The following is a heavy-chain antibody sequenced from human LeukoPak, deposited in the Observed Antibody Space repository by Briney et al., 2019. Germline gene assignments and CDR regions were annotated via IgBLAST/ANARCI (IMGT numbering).Heavy chain of an antibody. Sequence: SVKVSCKDSGGTFSSYTVSWVRQAPEQGLEWMGGINPMFGTTEYAPKFQGRVTLSADTSTSTAYMYLSSLRSEDTALYYFASGLGSRYGVWFFNNGGQRTLVTVSS. CDR2: INPMFGTT. J-gene: IGHJ4*02. D-gene: IGHD3-9*01. CDR1: GGTFSSYT. CDR3: ASGLGSRYGVWFFNN. V-gene: IGHV1-69*06.